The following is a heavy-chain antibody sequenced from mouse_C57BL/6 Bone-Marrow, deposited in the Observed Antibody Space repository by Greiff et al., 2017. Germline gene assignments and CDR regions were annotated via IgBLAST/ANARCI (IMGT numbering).Heavy chain of an antibody. CDR3: ARRNWDHFDY. J-gene: IGHJ2*01. Sequence: VQLQQSGPELVKPGASVKISCKASGYAFSSSWMNWVKQRPGKGLEWIGRIYPGDGDTNYNGKFKGKATLTADKSSSTAYMQLSSLTSEDSAVYFCARRNWDHFDYWGQGTPLTVSS. CDR1: GYAFSSSW. CDR2: IYPGDGDT. V-gene: IGHV1-82*01. D-gene: IGHD4-1*01.